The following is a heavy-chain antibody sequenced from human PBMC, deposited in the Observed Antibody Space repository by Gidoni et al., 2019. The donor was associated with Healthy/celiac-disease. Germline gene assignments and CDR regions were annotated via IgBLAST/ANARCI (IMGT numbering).Heavy chain of an antibody. Sequence: QVQLQQWGAGLLKPSETLSLTCAVYGGSFSGYYWSWIRQPPGKGLEWIGEINHSGSTNYNPSLKSRVTISVDTSKNQFSLKLSSVTAADTAVYYCARHVGKDGDAFDIWGQGTMVTVSS. CDR1: GGSFSGYY. CDR3: ARHVGKDGDAFDI. V-gene: IGHV4-34*01. J-gene: IGHJ3*02. CDR2: INHSGST. D-gene: IGHD1-26*01.